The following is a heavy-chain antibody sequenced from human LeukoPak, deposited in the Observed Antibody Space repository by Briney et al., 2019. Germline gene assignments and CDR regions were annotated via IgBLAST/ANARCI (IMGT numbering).Heavy chain of an antibody. J-gene: IGHJ4*02. CDR2: IYYSGST. CDR3: ARDRGSGSYPYYFDY. CDR1: GGSISSYY. D-gene: IGHD3-10*01. Sequence: PSQTLSLTCTVSGGSISSYYWSWIRQPPGKGLEWIGYIYYSGSTNYNPSLKSRVTISVDTSKNQFSLKLSSVTAADTAVYYCARDRGSGSYPYYFDYWGQGTLVTVSS. V-gene: IGHV4-59*01.